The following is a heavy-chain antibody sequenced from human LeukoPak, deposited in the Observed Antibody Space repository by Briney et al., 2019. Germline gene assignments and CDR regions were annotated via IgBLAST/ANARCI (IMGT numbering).Heavy chain of an antibody. CDR3: ARTFCSGGNCFHFDY. Sequence: PSETLSLTCTVSGASINSYYFTWIRQPAGKGLEWIGRVFSDGATDYNPSLQSRVTMSLDTSKNQVFLKLSSVAAADTAVYYCARTFCSGGNCFHFDYWGQGTLVTVSS. J-gene: IGHJ4*02. D-gene: IGHD2-15*01. CDR2: VFSDGAT. V-gene: IGHV4-4*07. CDR1: GASINSYY.